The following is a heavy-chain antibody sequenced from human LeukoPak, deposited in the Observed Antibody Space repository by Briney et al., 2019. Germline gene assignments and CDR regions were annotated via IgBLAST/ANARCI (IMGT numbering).Heavy chain of an antibody. CDR1: GFTFSDYY. J-gene: IGHJ5*02. Sequence: GGSLRLSCAASGFTFSDYYMSWIRQAPGKGLEWVSYISSSGSTIYYADSVKGRFTISRDNAKNSLYLQMNGLRAEDTAMYYCARDLDSSSWWNWFDPWGQGTLVTVSS. V-gene: IGHV3-11*04. CDR3: ARDLDSSSWWNWFDP. D-gene: IGHD6-13*01. CDR2: ISSSGSTI.